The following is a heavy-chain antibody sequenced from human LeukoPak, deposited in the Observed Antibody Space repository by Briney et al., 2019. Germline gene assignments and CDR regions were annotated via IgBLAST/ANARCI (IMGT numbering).Heavy chain of an antibody. CDR3: AREKGNSYGYDY. CDR2: IYYSGST. J-gene: IGHJ4*02. Sequence: SETLSLTCTVSGGSISTYYWSWIRQPPGKGLEWIGYIYYSGSTNYNPSLKSRVTISVDTSKNQFSLKLSSVTAADTAVYYCAREKGNSYGYDYWGQGTLVTVSS. V-gene: IGHV4-59*01. CDR1: GGSISTYY. D-gene: IGHD5-18*01.